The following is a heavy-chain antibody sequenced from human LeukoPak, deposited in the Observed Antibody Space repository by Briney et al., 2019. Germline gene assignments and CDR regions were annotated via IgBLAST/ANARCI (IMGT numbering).Heavy chain of an antibody. CDR2: ISYDGSNK. J-gene: IGHJ4*02. CDR1: GFTFSSYA. D-gene: IGHD6-19*01. Sequence: GGSLRLSCAASGFTFSSYAMHWVRQAPGKGLEWVAVISYDGSNKYYADSVKGRFTISRDNSKNTLYLQMNSLRAEDTAVYYCARSSGWADWGQGTLVTVSS. CDR3: ARSSGWAD. V-gene: IGHV3-30*04.